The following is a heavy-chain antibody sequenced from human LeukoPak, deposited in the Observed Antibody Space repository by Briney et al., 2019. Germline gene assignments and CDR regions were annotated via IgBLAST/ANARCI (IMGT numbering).Heavy chain of an antibody. J-gene: IGHJ3*02. V-gene: IGHV4-38-2*01. CDR3: ARQVVEMATISAFDI. Sequence: SETLSLTCAVSGYSISGGYYWGWIRQPPGKGLEWIGSIYHSGSTYYNPSLKSRVTISVDTSKNQFSLKLSSVTAADTAVYYCARQVVEMATISAFDIWGQGTMVTVSS. D-gene: IGHD5-24*01. CDR2: IYHSGST. CDR1: GYSISGGYY.